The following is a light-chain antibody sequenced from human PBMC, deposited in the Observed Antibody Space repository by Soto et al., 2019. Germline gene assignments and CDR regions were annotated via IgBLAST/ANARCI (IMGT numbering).Light chain of an antibody. V-gene: IGKV1-39*01. J-gene: IGKJ1*01. CDR3: QQTYTFPWT. CDR2: TAS. CDR1: QGISDY. Sequence: DIRMSQARSSLSASVGDTLTVTCLVSQGISDYLSWFQHKPGEAPKLLIYTASSLQGGVPLRFSGAGSRTDFSLTISGLQPEDSATYYCQQTYTFPWTFGQGTKVDIK.